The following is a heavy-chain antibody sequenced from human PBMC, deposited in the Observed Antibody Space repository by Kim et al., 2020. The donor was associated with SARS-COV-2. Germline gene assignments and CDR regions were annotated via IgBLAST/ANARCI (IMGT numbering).Heavy chain of an antibody. D-gene: IGHD4-17*01. CDR1: GGSISSYY. Sequence: SETLSLTCTVSGGSISSYYWSWIRQPPGKGLEWIGYIYYSGSTNYNPSLKSRVTISVDTSKNQFSLKLSSVTAADTAVYYCATSSTVTTMVWVPPKYGMDVWGQGTTVTVSS. V-gene: IGHV4-59*13. CDR2: IYYSGST. J-gene: IGHJ6*02. CDR3: ATSSTVTTMVWVPPKYGMDV.